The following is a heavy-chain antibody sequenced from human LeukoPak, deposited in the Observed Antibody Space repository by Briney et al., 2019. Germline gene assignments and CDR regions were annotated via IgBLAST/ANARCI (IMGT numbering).Heavy chain of an antibody. V-gene: IGHV1-46*01. CDR3: ARASVHGAFDI. CDR2: INPSGGST. J-gene: IGHJ3*02. Sequence: ASVKVSCKASGYTFTSYYMHWVRQAPGQGLEGMGIINPSGGSTSYAQKFQGRVTMTRDTSTSTVYMELSSLRSEDTAVYYCARASVHGAFDIWGQGTMITVSS. D-gene: IGHD3-10*02. CDR1: GYTFTSYY.